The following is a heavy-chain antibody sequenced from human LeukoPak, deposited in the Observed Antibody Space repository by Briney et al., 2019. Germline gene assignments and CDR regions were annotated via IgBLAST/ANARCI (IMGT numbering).Heavy chain of an antibody. V-gene: IGHV3-23*01. CDR1: GFTFTNYA. D-gene: IGHD2-2*01. CDR3: AKGSSSTRAGAFDI. Sequence: GGSLRLSCTASGFTFTNYAMSWVSQAPGKGLEWVSSISGSGGNTYYADSVKGRFTISRDNSKNTLYLQMNSLRAEDTAVYYCAKGSSSTRAGAFDIWGQGTMVTVSS. CDR2: ISGSGGNT. J-gene: IGHJ3*02.